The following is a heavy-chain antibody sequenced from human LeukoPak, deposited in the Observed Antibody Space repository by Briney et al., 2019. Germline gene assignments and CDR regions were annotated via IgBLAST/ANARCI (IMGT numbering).Heavy chain of an antibody. CDR3: ARAPSEVGGYYPEYFRH. CDR2: IKRNGKT. CDR1: GFTFSRYW. D-gene: IGHD3-22*01. J-gene: IGHJ1*01. V-gene: IGHV3-74*01. Sequence: GGSLRLSCEASGFTFSRYWMHWVRQAPGKGLVWVSRIKRNGKTKYADSVKGRFTISTDNAKNTVSLQMDSLRAEDTGVYYCARAPSEVGGYYPEYFRHWGQGTLVTVSS.